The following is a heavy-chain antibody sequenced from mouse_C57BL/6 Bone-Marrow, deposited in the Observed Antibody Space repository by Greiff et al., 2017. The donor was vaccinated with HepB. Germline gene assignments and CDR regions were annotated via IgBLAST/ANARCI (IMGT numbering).Heavy chain of an antibody. CDR1: GYTFTRYW. D-gene: IGHD1-1*01. Sequence: QVQLQQPGAELVMPGASVKLSCKASGYTFTRYWMHWVKQRPGQGLEWIGEIDPSDSYTTYNQKFKGKSTLTVDQSSSTAYMQLSSLTSEDSAVYYCAREFPYYYGSSYDYAMDYWGQGTSVTVSS. CDR2: IDPSDSYT. J-gene: IGHJ4*01. V-gene: IGHV1-69*01. CDR3: AREFPYYYGSSYDYAMDY.